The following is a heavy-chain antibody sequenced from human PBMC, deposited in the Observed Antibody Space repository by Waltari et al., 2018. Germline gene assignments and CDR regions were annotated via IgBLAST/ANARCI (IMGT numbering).Heavy chain of an antibody. CDR1: GFTFTQYT. V-gene: IGHV3-48*01. CDR3: ARGRYGAGSYSDYDY. CDR2: ISRRGSAT. Sequence: EVQMLESGGGLVEPGGSLRLSCTTSGFTFTQYTMSWVRQTPTRGLEWVSYISRRGSATHYADSVRGRFTISRDIAKGSVYLQMNNLRADDAAMYYCARGRYGAGSYSDYDYWGQGTLVTVSS. D-gene: IGHD3-10*01. J-gene: IGHJ4*02.